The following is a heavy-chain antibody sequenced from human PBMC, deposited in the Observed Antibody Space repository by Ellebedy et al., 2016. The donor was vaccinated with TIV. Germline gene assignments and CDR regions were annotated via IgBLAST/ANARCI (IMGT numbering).Heavy chain of an antibody. J-gene: IGHJ6*03. CDR1: GFTFDDYT. CDR3: VGGLDYGKIFTYMDV. D-gene: IGHD4-17*01. V-gene: IGHV3-43*01. Sequence: GGSLRLSCAASGFTFDDYTMHWVRQAPGKGLEWVSLISWDGGSTYYADSVKGRFTISRDNSKNSLYLQMNSLRTEDTALYYCVGGLDYGKIFTYMDVWGKGTTVTVSS. CDR2: ISWDGGST.